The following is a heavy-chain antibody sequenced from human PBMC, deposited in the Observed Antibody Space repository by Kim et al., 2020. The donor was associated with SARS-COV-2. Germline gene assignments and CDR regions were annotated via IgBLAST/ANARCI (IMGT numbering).Heavy chain of an antibody. CDR2: ISISSSYI. J-gene: IGHJ6*02. V-gene: IGHV3-21*01. CDR3: ARSLSVKMATIVERGYYYYGMDV. D-gene: IGHD5-12*01. Sequence: GGSLRLSCAASGFTFSSYSMNWVRQAPGKGLEWVSSISISSSYIYYADSVKGRFTISRDNAKNSLYLQMNSLRAEDTAVYYCARSLSVKMATIVERGYYYYGMDVWGQGTTVTVSS. CDR1: GFTFSSYS.